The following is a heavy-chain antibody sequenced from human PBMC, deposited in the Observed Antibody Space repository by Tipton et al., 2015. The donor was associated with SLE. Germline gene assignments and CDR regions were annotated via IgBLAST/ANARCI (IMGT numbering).Heavy chain of an antibody. CDR2: VYYSGSA. V-gene: IGHV4-39*07. J-gene: IGHJ3*02. CDR1: GDSIRSLGYY. D-gene: IGHD4-17*01. Sequence: TLSLTCTVSGDSIRSLGYYWGWIRQPPGKGLEWLGTVYYSGSAYYNPSLESRVTISVDTSKNRFSLKLNSVTAADTAVYYCARRLRRGGAFDIWGQGTMVTVSS. CDR3: ARRLRRGGAFDI.